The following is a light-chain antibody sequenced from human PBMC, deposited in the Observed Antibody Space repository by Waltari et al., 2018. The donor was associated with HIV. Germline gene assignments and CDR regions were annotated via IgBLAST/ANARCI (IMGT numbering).Light chain of an antibody. CDR1: PSVLYSSNNKNY. CDR2: WGS. CDR3: QQYYNSPYT. J-gene: IGKJ2*01. Sequence: DIVMTQSPDSLAVSLGERATINCKSSPSVLYSSNNKNYLAWYKRKQGKTPKLLIYWGSTRECGVPDRFSGCGLVIHFPLTNSSLKAADVAVYDCQQYYNSPYTFGQATKPEIK. V-gene: IGKV4-1*01.